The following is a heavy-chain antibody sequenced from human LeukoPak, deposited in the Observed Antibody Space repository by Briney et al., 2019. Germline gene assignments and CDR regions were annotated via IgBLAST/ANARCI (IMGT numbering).Heavy chain of an antibody. CDR2: ISYDGSNG. V-gene: IGHV3-30*04. D-gene: IGHD3-22*01. CDR1: GFTFITYF. Sequence: GGSLRLSCAASGFTFITYFMHWVRQTPGKGLEWVAVISYDGSNGYYADSVKGRFTIFRDNSKNMLFLQMNSLRAEDTAVYYCARYYDSSGYYFGLGFDYWGQGTLVTVSS. CDR3: ARYYDSSGYYFGLGFDY. J-gene: IGHJ4*02.